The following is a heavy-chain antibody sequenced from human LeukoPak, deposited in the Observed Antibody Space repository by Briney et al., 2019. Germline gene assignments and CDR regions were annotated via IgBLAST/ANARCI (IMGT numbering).Heavy chain of an antibody. CDR1: GGSISSDDYY. D-gene: IGHD1-26*01. Sequence: SQTLSLTCSVSGGSISSDDYYWSWLRQPPGKGLEWIGYIHYSGSTYHNPSLKSRVTISVDTSKNQFSLKLSSVTAADTAVYYCARGPIVGATRRSYYFDYWGQGTLVTVSS. V-gene: IGHV4-30-4*01. CDR2: IHYSGST. J-gene: IGHJ4*02. CDR3: ARGPIVGATRRSYYFDY.